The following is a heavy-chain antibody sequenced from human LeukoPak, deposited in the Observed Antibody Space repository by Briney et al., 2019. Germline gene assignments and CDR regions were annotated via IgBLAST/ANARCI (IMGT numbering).Heavy chain of an antibody. D-gene: IGHD2-15*01. V-gene: IGHV4-59*01. CDR3: SGYCSGGSCYADAFDI. CDR1: GGSISSYY. CDR2: IYYSGSA. J-gene: IGHJ3*02. Sequence: SETLSLTCTVSGGSISSYYWSWIRQPPGKGLEWIGYIYYSGSANYNPSLKSRVTISVDTSKNQFSLKLSSVTAADTAVYYCSGYCSGGSCYADAFDIWGQGTMVTVSS.